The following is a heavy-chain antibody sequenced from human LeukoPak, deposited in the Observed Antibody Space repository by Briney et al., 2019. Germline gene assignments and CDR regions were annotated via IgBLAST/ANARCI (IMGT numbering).Heavy chain of an antibody. V-gene: IGHV6-1*01. CDR1: GESVSTKSAT. D-gene: IGHD1-26*01. J-gene: IGHJ5*01. CDR3: ARLVGASWFDS. CDR2: TYYRSKWNN. Sequence: SQTLSLTCAISGESVSTKSATWTWLRQSPSRGLEWLGRTYYRSKWNNDYAVSMKSRITINPDTSKNQFSLQLNSVTPEDTAVYYCARLVGASWFDSWGQGTLVTVSS.